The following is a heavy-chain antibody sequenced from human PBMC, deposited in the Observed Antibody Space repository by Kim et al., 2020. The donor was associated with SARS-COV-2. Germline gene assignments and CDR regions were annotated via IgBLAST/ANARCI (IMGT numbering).Heavy chain of an antibody. J-gene: IGHJ3*02. V-gene: IGHV1-46*01. Sequence: ASVKVSCKASGYTFTSYYMHWVRQAPGQGLEWMGIINPSGGSTSYAQKFQGRVTMTRDTSTSTVYMELSSLRSEDTAVYYCARDRSYYGSGSYHDAFDIWGQGTMVTVSS. CDR1: GYTFTSYY. CDR3: ARDRSYYGSGSYHDAFDI. D-gene: IGHD3-10*01. CDR2: INPSGGST.